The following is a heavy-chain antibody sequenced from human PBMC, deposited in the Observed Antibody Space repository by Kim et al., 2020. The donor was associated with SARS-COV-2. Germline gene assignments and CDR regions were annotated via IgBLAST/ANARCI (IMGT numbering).Heavy chain of an antibody. Sequence: GESLKISCKGSGYSFTSYWISWVRQMPGKGLEWMGRIDPSDSYTNYSPSFQGHVTISADKSVSTAYLQWSSLKASDTAMYYCAGQGRGYSGYGYGPRGWFDPWGQGTLVTVSS. J-gene: IGHJ5*02. CDR1: GYSFTSYW. CDR2: IDPSDSYT. V-gene: IGHV5-10-1*01. CDR3: AGQGRGYSGYGYGPRGWFDP. D-gene: IGHD5-12*01.